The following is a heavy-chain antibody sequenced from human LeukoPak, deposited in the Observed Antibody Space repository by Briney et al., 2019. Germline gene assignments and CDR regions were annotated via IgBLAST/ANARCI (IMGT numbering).Heavy chain of an antibody. D-gene: IGHD3-10*01. Sequence: PSETLSLTCTVSGDSIDGYYWIRIRQPPGKGLAWIAYISDSGITDYDPSLKSRVTMSLDTSKNQFSLKLTSVTAADTGVYYCARRAAKLREYSFDIWGPGAMVAVSS. J-gene: IGHJ3*02. CDR1: GDSIDGYY. CDR3: ARRAAKLREYSFDI. V-gene: IGHV4-59*08. CDR2: ISDSGIT.